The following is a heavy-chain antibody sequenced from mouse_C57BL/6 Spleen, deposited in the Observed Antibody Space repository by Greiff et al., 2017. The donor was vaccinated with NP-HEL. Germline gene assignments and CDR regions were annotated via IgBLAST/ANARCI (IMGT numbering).Heavy chain of an antibody. V-gene: IGHV1-69*01. CDR3: ARRYYGSSYGFAY. J-gene: IGHJ3*01. D-gene: IGHD1-1*01. CDR2: IDPSDSYT. Sequence: VQLQQPGAELVMPGASVKLSCKASGYTFTSYWMHWVKQRPGQGLEWIGEIDPSDSYTNYNQKFKGKSTLTVDKSSSTAYMQLSSLTSEDSAGYYCARRYYGSSYGFAYWGQGTLVTVSA. CDR1: GYTFTSYW.